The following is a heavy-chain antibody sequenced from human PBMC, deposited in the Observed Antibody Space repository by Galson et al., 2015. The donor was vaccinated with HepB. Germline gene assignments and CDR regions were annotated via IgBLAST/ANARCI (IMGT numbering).Heavy chain of an antibody. D-gene: IGHD3-3*01. CDR3: AKAYYDFWSGFSDIFDY. J-gene: IGHJ4*02. CDR2: ISYDGSNK. Sequence: SLRLSCAASGLTFSSYGMHWVRQAPGKGLEWVAVISYDGSNKYYADSVKGRFTISRDNSKNTLYLQMNSLRAEDTAVYYCAKAYYDFWSGFSDIFDYWGQGTLVTVSS. CDR1: GLTFSSYG. V-gene: IGHV3-30*18.